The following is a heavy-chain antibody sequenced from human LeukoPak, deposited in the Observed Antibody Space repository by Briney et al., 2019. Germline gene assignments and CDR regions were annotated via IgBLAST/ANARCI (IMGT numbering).Heavy chain of an antibody. V-gene: IGHV4-30-4*08. J-gene: IGHJ5*02. CDR3: ARHEYSGSYYGLSWFDP. CDR1: GGSISSNDHY. D-gene: IGHD1-26*01. CDR2: IHHSGST. Sequence: SETLSLTCTVSGGSISSNDHYWSWIRQPPGKGLEWIGYIHHSGSTYYNPSLKSRVTISVETSKKQFSLKLRSVSAADTAVYYCARHEYSGSYYGLSWFDPWGQGTLVTVSS.